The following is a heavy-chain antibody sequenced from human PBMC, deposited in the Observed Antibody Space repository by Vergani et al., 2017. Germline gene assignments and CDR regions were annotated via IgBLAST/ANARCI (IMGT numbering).Heavy chain of an antibody. V-gene: IGHV4-59*01. D-gene: IGHD2-2*01. CDR2: IYYSGST. CDR3: GSSTQGYYYYYMDV. J-gene: IGHJ6*03. CDR1: GGSISSYY. Sequence: QLQLQESGPGLVKPSETLSLICTVSGGSISSYYWSWIRQPPGKGLEWIGYIYYSGSTNYNPSLKSRVTISVDTSKNQFSLKLSSVTAADTAVYYCGSSTQGYYYYYMDVWGKGTTVTVSS.